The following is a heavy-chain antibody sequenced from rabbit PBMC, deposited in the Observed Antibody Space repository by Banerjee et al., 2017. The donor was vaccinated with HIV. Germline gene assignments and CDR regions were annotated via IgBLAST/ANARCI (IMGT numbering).Heavy chain of an antibody. Sequence: QEQLVESGGGLVQPGGSLKLSCKASGFDFSSGGVNWVRQAPGKGLEWITYINTGSGSTYYASWVNGRFTISRDTNQNTVYLQLSSLTAADTATYFCARDRHAGCSSHNLWGPGTLVTVS. D-gene: IGHD8-1*01. CDR2: INTGSGST. V-gene: IGHV1S47*01. J-gene: IGHJ4*01. CDR1: GFDFSSGG. CDR3: ARDRHAGCSSHNL.